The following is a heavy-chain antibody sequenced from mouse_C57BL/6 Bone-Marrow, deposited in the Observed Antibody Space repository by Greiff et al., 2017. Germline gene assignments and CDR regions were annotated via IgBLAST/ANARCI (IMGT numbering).Heavy chain of an antibody. V-gene: IGHV1-81*01. Sequence: VKLVESGAELARPGASVKLSCKASGYTFTSYGISWVQQRTGPGLEWIGEIYRRSGTTYYHEKFKGKATLTADKSSSTAYMELRSLTSEDSAVYFCANLLRAMDYWGQGTSVTVSS. J-gene: IGHJ4*01. CDR1: GYTFTSYG. CDR2: IYRRSGTT. CDR3: ANLLRAMDY. D-gene: IGHD2-1*01.